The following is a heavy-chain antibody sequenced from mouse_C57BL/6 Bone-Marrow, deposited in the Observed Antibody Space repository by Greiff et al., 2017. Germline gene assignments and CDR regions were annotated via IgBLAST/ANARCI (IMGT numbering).Heavy chain of an antibody. Sequence: QVQLKQPGAELVKPGASVKLSCKASGYTFTSYWMHWVKQRPGQGLEWIGMIHPNSGSTNYNEKFKSKATLTVDNSSSTAYMHLSSLTSEDSAVYFCARDYGSSYWYFDVWGTGTTVTVSS. CDR3: ARDYGSSYWYFDV. CDR2: IHPNSGST. CDR1: GYTFTSYW. J-gene: IGHJ1*03. V-gene: IGHV1-64*01. D-gene: IGHD1-1*01.